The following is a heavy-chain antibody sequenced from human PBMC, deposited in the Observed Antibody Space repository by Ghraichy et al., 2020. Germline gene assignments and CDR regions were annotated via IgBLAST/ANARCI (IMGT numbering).Heavy chain of an antibody. CDR2: IKQDGSEK. J-gene: IGHJ6*01. V-gene: IGHV3-7*01. CDR3: ARGRVTLVQGVSVTTRYYGRDP. CDR1: GFTFSSYW. D-gene: IGHD3-10*01. Sequence: GGSLRLSCAASGFTFSSYWMHWVRQAPGKGLEWVANIKQDGSEKYYVHSVRGRFTISRDNAKNSLYLQMSSLRAEDTAMYYCARGRVTLVQGVSVTTRYYGRDPSGQGTTVTVSS.